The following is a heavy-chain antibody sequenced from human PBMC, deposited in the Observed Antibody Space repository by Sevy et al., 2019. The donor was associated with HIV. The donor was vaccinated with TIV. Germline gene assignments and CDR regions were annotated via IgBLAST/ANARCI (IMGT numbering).Heavy chain of an antibody. Sequence: GESLKISCKGSGYSFINNWIVWVRQMPGKGLEWMGIIYPGDSATRYSPSFQGQVTISADKSISTAYLQWSSLKASDTAMYYCARPTGGWYYYSDYWGQGTLVTVSS. D-gene: IGHD6-19*01. CDR1: GYSFINNW. J-gene: IGHJ4*02. CDR3: ARPTGGWYYYSDY. V-gene: IGHV5-51*01. CDR2: IYPGDSAT.